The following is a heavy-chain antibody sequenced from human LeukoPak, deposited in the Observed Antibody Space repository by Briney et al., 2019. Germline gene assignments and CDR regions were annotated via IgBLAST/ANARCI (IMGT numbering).Heavy chain of an antibody. D-gene: IGHD3-10*01. CDR1: GGSISSYY. Sequence: SETLSLTCTVSGGSISSYYWSWIRQPPGKGLEWIGYIYYSGSTNYNPSLKSRVTISVDTSKNQFSLKLSSVTAADTAVYYCARATSPYYYGSGSPSGTFDIWGQGTMVTVSS. J-gene: IGHJ3*02. V-gene: IGHV4-59*01. CDR2: IYYSGST. CDR3: ARATSPYYYGSGSPSGTFDI.